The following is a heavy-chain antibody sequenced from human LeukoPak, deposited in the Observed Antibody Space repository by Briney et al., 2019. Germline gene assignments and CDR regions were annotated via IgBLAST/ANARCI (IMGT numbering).Heavy chain of an antibody. CDR2: IYYSGCT. D-gene: IGHD5-18*01. J-gene: IGHJ6*02. CDR3: ARRGYSYGYSGDYYYGKDV. Sequence: SQTLSLTCTVSGGPFSNYYWSWIRQPPGKGLEWIGYIYYSGCTNDNPSPKSRVNISVDTSKNQLSLNLSSVTAADTAVYYCARRGYSYGYSGDYYYGKDVWGQGTTVTVSS. CDR1: GGPFSNYY. V-gene: IGHV4-59*08.